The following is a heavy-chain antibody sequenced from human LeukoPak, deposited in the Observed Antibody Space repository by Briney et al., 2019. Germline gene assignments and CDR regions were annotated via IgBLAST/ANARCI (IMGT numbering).Heavy chain of an antibody. Sequence: SETLSLTCGVYGGSFSAYYWSWIRQPPGKGLEWIGEINYSGTTNYNPSLKSRVTISVDTSKNQFSLKLNSVSAAETAVDFCARTTGWYYFDYWAQGTLVTVSS. CDR2: INYSGTT. V-gene: IGHV4-34*01. J-gene: IGHJ4*02. CDR1: GGSFSAYY. D-gene: IGHD6-19*01. CDR3: ARTTGWYYFDY.